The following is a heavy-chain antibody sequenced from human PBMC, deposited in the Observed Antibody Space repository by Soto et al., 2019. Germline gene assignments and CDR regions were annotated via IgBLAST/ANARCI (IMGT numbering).Heavy chain of an antibody. V-gene: IGHV3-33*01. CDR1: GFTFSSYG. D-gene: IGHD5-12*01. CDR2: IWYDGSNK. J-gene: IGHJ5*02. CDR3: ARDRAVDLVATIRGLEWFDP. Sequence: QVQLVESGGGVVQPGRSLRLSCAASGFTFSSYGMHWVRQAPGKGLEWVAVIWYDGSNKYYADSVKGRFTISRDNSKNPLYLQMNGLRAEVKSVYYCARDRAVDLVATIRGLEWFDPWGQGTLVTVSS.